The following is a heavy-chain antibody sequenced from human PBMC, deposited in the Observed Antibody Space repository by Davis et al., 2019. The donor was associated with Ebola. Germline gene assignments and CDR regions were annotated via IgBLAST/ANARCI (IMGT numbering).Heavy chain of an antibody. D-gene: IGHD3-10*01. V-gene: IGHV4-34*01. CDR3: ARVKLLWFGELLYYYYGMDV. J-gene: IGHJ6*04. CDR2: INHSGST. CDR1: GGPFSGYY. Sequence: SETLSLTCAVYGGPFSGYYWRWIRQPPGKGLEWIGEINHSGSTNYNPSLKSRVTISVDTSKNQFSLKLSSVTAADTAVYYCARVKLLWFGELLYYYYGMDVWGKGTTVTVSS.